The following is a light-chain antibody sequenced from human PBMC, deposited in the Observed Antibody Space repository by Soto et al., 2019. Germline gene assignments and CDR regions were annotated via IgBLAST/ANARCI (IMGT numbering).Light chain of an antibody. V-gene: IGKV3-20*01. CDR2: GAS. CDR3: QQYGSSTWT. Sequence: ETFLTQSPSTLALSAGERATLSCWASQSVSSSYLAWYQQKPGQAPRLLIYGASSRATGIPHRFSGSGSGTEFSLTISRLETEDFAVYYCQQYGSSTWTFGQGTKVDI. CDR1: QSVSSSY. J-gene: IGKJ1*01.